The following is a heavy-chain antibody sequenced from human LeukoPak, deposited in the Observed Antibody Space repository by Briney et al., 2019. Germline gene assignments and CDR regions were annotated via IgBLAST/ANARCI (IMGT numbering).Heavy chain of an antibody. V-gene: IGHV1-18*04. CDR1: GYTFTSYG. Sequence: ASVKVSCKASGYTFTSYGISWVRQAPGQGLEWMGWISAYNGNTNYAQKLQGRVTMTTDTSTSTAYMELRSLRSGDTAVYYCARLQTPGYSYGSLYYYYGMDVWGKGTTVTVSS. CDR2: ISAYNGNT. J-gene: IGHJ6*04. CDR3: ARLQTPGYSYGSLYYYYGMDV. D-gene: IGHD5-18*01.